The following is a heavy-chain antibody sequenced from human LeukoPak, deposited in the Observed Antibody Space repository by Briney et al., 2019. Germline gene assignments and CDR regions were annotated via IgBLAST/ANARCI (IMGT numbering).Heavy chain of an antibody. V-gene: IGHV4-61*02. D-gene: IGHD3-22*01. CDR3: ARGIGTSYESSRDAFDI. Sequence: TLSLTCTVSAGSINSDDYYWSWIRQPAGKGLELIGRIYSPGTNYNYNPSLKSRVTISIDTSKNQFSLKLTSVTAGDTAVYYCARGIGTSYESSRDAFDIWRQGTKVTVSS. CDR1: AGSINSDDYY. J-gene: IGHJ3*02. CDR2: IYSPGTN.